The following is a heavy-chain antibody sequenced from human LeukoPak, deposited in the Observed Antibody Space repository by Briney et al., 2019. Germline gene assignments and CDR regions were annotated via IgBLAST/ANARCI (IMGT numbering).Heavy chain of an antibody. D-gene: IGHD3-10*01. J-gene: IGHJ6*02. CDR3: ARGSVTITMVRGVFYGMDV. CDR2: IIPIFGTP. Sequence: SVKVSCTASGGTFSIYGISWVRQAPGRGLEWVGGIIPIFGTPNYTQKFQGRVTITADESTSTPDMELSSLRSEDTAVYYCARGSVTITMVRGVFYGMDVWGQGTTVTVSS. CDR1: GGTFSIYG. V-gene: IGHV1-69*01.